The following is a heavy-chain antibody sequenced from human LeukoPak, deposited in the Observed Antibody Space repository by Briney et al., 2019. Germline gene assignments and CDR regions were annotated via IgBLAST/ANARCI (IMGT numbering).Heavy chain of an antibody. CDR2: IYYSGST. D-gene: IGHD2-15*01. CDR3: AGKGSYCSGGSCYLGAQYYFDY. Sequence: SETLSLTCTVSGGSISSYYWSWIRQPPGKGLEWIGYIYYSGSTNYNPSLKSRVTISVDTSKNQFSLKLSSVTAADTAVYYCAGKGSYCSGGSCYLGAQYYFDYWGQGTLVTVSS. V-gene: IGHV4-59*12. CDR1: GGSISSYY. J-gene: IGHJ4*02.